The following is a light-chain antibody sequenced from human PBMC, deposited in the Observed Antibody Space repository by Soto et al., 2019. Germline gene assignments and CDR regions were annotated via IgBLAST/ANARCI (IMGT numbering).Light chain of an antibody. CDR2: LNSDGSH. Sequence: QLVLTQSPSASASLGASVKLTCTLNSGHSNYAIAWHQQRPEKGPRYLMKLNSDGSHTKGGGIPDRFSGSSSGAERYLTISSLQSEDEADYYCQTWGTGIVVFGGGTKLIVL. CDR1: SGHSNYA. V-gene: IGLV4-69*01. CDR3: QTWGTGIVV. J-gene: IGLJ2*01.